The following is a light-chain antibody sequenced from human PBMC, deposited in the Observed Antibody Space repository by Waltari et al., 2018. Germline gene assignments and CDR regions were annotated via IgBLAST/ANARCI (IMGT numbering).Light chain of an antibody. J-gene: IGKJ1*01. CDR2: HAS. CDR1: QSVSTY. CDR3: HQYVESPAT. V-gene: IGKV3-20*01. Sequence: EIVLTQSQGTVSLSPGARATFSCWASQSVSTYLAGSQQEPGQAPRLLIYHASTRATGIPYRFSGSGSGTDFSLTISRLEPEEFAMYYCHQYVESPATFGQGTKVEIK.